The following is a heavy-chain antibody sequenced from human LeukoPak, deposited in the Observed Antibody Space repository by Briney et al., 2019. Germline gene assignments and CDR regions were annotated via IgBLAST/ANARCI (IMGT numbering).Heavy chain of an antibody. CDR2: ISYDGSNK. CDR1: GFTFSSYA. Sequence: PGGSLRLSCAASGFTFSSYAMHWVRQAPGKGLEWVAVISYDGSNKYYADSVKGRFTISRDSSKNTLYLQMNSLRAEDTAVYYCARGYTTAPFDYWGQGTLVTVSS. CDR3: ARGYTTAPFDY. V-gene: IGHV3-30-3*01. D-gene: IGHD1-14*01. J-gene: IGHJ4*02.